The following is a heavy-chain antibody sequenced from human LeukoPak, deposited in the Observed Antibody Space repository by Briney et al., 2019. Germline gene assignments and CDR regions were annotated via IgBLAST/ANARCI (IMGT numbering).Heavy chain of an antibody. CDR3: ARDAGSYDSSGYYYWYFDL. CDR2: INPSGGST. V-gene: IGHV1-46*01. J-gene: IGHJ2*01. D-gene: IGHD3-22*01. Sequence: ASVKVSCKASEYTFTSYYMHWVRQAPGQGLEWMGIINPSGGSTSYAQKFQGRVTMTRDTSTSTVYMELSSLRSEDTAVYYCARDAGSYDSSGYYYWYFDLWGRGTLVTVSS. CDR1: EYTFTSYY.